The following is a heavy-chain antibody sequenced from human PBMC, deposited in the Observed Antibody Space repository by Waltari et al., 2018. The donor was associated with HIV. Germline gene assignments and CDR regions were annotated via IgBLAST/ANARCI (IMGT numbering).Heavy chain of an antibody. D-gene: IGHD4-4*01. J-gene: IGHJ4*02. Sequence: QITLKESGPTLVKPTQTLTLTCSFSGFSLITSGVSVGWIRQPPGKALEWLALIYWVNDKSYSPPLKSRLTITKDTSKNQVVLTMTNMDPVDTATYYCAHRLSNYGYFDYWGQGTLVTVSS. CDR2: IYWVNDK. CDR1: GFSLITSGVS. V-gene: IGHV2-5*02. CDR3: AHRLSNYGYFDY.